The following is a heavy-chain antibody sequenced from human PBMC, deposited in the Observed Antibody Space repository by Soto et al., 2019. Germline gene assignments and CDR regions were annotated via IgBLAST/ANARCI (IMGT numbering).Heavy chain of an antibody. CDR3: ARTSSGTREGFDP. Sequence: QVQLVQSGAEVKKPGASVKVSCKASGYTFTSYDINWVRQATGQGLEWMGWINPNNGNTGYAQKFQGRVTLTRSTSISTAYMELSSLRSDDTAVYYCARTSSGTREGFDPWGQGTLVTVCS. J-gene: IGHJ5*02. V-gene: IGHV1-8*01. CDR2: INPNNGNT. CDR1: GYTFTSYD. D-gene: IGHD1-7*01.